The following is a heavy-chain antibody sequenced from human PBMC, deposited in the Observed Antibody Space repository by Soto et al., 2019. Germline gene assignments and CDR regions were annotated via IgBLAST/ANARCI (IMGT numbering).Heavy chain of an antibody. J-gene: IGHJ4*02. V-gene: IGHV1-3*05. CDR2: INAGNGNT. D-gene: IGHD2-15*01. CDR1: GYTFTSYA. Sequence: QVQLVQSGAEEKKRGASVKVSCKAYGYTFTSYAMHWVRQAPGQRLEWMGWINAGNGNTKYSQKFQGRVTITRDTSASIAYMELSSLRSEDTAVYYCARGTVVTHFDYWGQGTLVTVSS. CDR3: ARGTVVTHFDY.